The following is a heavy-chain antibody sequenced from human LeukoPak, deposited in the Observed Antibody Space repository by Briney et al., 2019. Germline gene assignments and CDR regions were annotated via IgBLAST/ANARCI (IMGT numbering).Heavy chain of an antibody. Sequence: ASVKVSCKASGYTFTGYYMHWVRQAPGQGLEWMGWINPNSGGTNYAQKLQGRVTMTTDTSTSTAYMELRSLRSDDTAVYYCARDPGWFGELLDPPFDYWGQGTLVTVSS. V-gene: IGHV1-2*02. CDR1: GYTFTGYY. CDR3: ARDPGWFGELLDPPFDY. D-gene: IGHD3-10*01. CDR2: INPNSGGT. J-gene: IGHJ4*02.